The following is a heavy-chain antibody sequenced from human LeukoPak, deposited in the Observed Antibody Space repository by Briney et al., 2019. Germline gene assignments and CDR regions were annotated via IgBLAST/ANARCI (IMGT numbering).Heavy chain of an antibody. V-gene: IGHV3-30-3*01. D-gene: IGHD2-2*02. CDR2: ISYDGSNK. J-gene: IGHJ6*02. CDR3: AREVDCSSTSCYTVPLIYYYYYGMDV. CDR1: GFTFSSYA. Sequence: PGRSLRLSCAASGFTFSSYAMHWVRQAPGKGPEWVAVISYDGSNKYYADSVKGRFTISRDNSKNTLYLQMNSLRAEDTAVYYCAREVDCSSTSCYTVPLIYYYYYGMDVWGQGTTVTVSS.